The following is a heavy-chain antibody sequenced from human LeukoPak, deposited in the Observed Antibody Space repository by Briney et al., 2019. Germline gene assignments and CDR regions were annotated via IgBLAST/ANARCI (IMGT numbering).Heavy chain of an antibody. D-gene: IGHD2-2*01. V-gene: IGHV4-30-4*01. Sequence: SETLSLTCTVSGCSISSGDFYWSWIRQPPGKGLEWIGYIYYSGSTYYNPSLKSRVTISVDTSKNEFSLKLSSVTAADTAVYYCARALGYCGSTKCNYGLDVWGQGTTVTVSS. CDR1: GCSISSGDFY. CDR2: IYYSGST. CDR3: ARALGYCGSTKCNYGLDV. J-gene: IGHJ6*02.